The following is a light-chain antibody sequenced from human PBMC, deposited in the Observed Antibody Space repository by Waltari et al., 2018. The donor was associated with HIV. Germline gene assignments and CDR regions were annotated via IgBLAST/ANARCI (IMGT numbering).Light chain of an antibody. J-gene: IGKJ1*01. CDR1: QSVSSN. CDR2: GAS. Sequence: IVMTQSPATLSVSPGERATLSCRASQSVSSNLAWYQQKPGQAPRLLIYGASTRATGIPARFRGSGSGTEFTLTISSLQSEDFAVYYCQQYNNWPPVTFGQGTKVEIK. CDR3: QQYNNWPPVT. V-gene: IGKV3-15*01.